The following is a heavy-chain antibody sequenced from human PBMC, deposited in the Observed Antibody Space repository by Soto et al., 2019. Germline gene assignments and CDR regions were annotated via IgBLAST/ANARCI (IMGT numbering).Heavy chain of an antibody. Sequence: PGGSLRLSCVTSGFTFDDYAITWLRQAPGKGLEWVCSISSSGSDTRCPGSVKGRFTISRDSSQSTVYLQMNSLRDEDTAVYYCAKDPWNNWSGLFDPWGQGTRVTVS. CDR1: GFTFDDYA. D-gene: IGHD1-1*01. J-gene: IGHJ5*02. CDR2: ISSSGSDT. CDR3: AKDPWNNWSGLFDP. V-gene: IGHV3-23*01.